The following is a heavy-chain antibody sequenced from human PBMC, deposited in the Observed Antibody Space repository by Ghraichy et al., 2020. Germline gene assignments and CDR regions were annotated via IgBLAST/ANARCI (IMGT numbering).Heavy chain of an antibody. CDR2: IYYSGST. J-gene: IGHJ6*02. D-gene: IGHD6-13*01. V-gene: IGHV4-59*01. CDR1: GGSISSYY. Sequence: SETLSLTCTVSGGSISSYYWSWIRQPPGKGLEWIGYIYYSGSTNYNPSLKSRVTISVDTSKNQFSLKLSSVTAADTAVYYCARGFRIAAAGILYYYYGMDVWGQGTTVTVSS. CDR3: ARGFRIAAAGILYYYYGMDV.